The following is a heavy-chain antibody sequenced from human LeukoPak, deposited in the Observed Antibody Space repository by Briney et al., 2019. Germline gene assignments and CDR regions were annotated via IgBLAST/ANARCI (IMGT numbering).Heavy chain of an antibody. V-gene: IGHV3-66*01. CDR2: IYTGGST. CDR1: GFTFSSYA. CDR3: ATTQEWARLFDY. Sequence: QTGGSLRLSSAASGFTFSSYAMGWVRQAPGKGLEWVSIIYTGGSTYYADSVKGRFTISRENSENTLYLQMNSLRAEDTAVYYCATTQEWARLFDYWGQGTLVTVSS. J-gene: IGHJ4*02. D-gene: IGHD1-26*01.